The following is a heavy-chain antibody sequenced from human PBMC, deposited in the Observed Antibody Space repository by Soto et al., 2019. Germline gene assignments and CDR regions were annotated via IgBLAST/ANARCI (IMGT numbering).Heavy chain of an antibody. CDR2: IEHDGSGT. CDR3: ARDLGYDSSSACDF. CDR1: GFSFSNYW. J-gene: IGHJ4*02. Sequence: GGSLRISCAASGFSFSNYWMSWVRQAPGKGLEWVANIEHDGSGTYYLDSVKGRFTISRDNAKSSLFLQMNNLRVEDTAVYYCARDLGYDSSSACDFWGQGTLVTVSS. V-gene: IGHV3-7*01. D-gene: IGHD6-6*01.